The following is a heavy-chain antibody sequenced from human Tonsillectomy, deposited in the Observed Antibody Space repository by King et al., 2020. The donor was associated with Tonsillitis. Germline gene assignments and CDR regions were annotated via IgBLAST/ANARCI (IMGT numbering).Heavy chain of an antibody. Sequence: QLQESGPGLVKPSETLPLICTVSGGSVSSGRYFWNWIRQPPGKGLEWIGNIDDSGSTRYNPSLKSRVAISADTSKNQVSLGLRSVSAADTAVYYCARSSCGTSCFGLYYYGMDVWGQGTTVIVSS. CDR1: GGSVSSGRYF. V-gene: IGHV4-61*01. CDR3: ARSSCGTSCFGLYYYGMDV. CDR2: IDDSGST. J-gene: IGHJ6*02. D-gene: IGHD2-2*01.